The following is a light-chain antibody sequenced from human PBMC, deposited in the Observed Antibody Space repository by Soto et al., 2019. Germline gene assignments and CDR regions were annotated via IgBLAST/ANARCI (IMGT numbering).Light chain of an antibody. CDR2: INRDGSH. V-gene: IGLV4-69*01. J-gene: IGLJ2*01. Sequence: QPVLTQSPSASASLGASVKLTCTLSSGHSSYAIAWHQQQPEKGHRYLMKINRDGSHSKGDGIPDRFSGSSSGAERYLTISSLQSEEEADSYCQTWGTGIQVFGGGTKLTVL. CDR3: QTWGTGIQV. CDR1: SGHSSYA.